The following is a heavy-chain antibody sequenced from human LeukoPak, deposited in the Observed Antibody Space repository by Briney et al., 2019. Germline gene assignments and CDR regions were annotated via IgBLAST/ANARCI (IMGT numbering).Heavy chain of an antibody. V-gene: IGHV1-2*02. CDR2: INPNSGGT. CDR3: ARDCSGGSCYSLYGMDV. CDR1: GYSFTAFY. D-gene: IGHD2-15*01. J-gene: IGHJ6*02. Sequence: ASVKVSCKTSGYSFTAFYIHWVRQAPGQGLEWMGWINPNSGGTKYAQKFQGRVTVTRDTSIRTAYMELSRLRSDDTAVYYCARDCSGGSCYSLYGMDVWGQGTTVTVSS.